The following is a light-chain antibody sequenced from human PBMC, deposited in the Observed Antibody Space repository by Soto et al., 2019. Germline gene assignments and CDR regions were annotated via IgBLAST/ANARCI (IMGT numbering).Light chain of an antibody. J-gene: IGKJ4*01. CDR2: DAS. CDR1: QDVTNS. Sequence: EILMTQSPATLSLSPGEGVTLSCRAAQDVTNSVAWYQQKSGQAPRLLIYDASARASGVSARFSGSGSGTDFTLTISGLQAEDFGVYYCQQDSSWPLTFGGGTKVDIK. V-gene: IGKV3-15*01. CDR3: QQDSSWPLT.